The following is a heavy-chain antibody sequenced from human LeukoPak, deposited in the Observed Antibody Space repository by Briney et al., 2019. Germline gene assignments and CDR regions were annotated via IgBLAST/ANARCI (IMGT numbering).Heavy chain of an antibody. Sequence: SETLSLTCTVSGGSISSYYWSWVRQPPWKGLEWHGYIYYSGSTNSNPSLKSRVTISVATSKTQFSLKLSSVTAADTAVYYCAREVVPNWFDPWGQGTLVTVSS. D-gene: IGHD2-15*01. J-gene: IGHJ5*02. V-gene: IGHV4-59*01. CDR1: GGSISSYY. CDR3: AREVVPNWFDP. CDR2: IYYSGST.